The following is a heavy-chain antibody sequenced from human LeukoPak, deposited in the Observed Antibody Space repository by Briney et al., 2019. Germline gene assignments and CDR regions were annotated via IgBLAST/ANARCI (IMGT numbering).Heavy chain of an antibody. Sequence: PGGSLRLSCAASGFNFDDNVMHWVRQAPGKGLGWVSLVNDDGDGTYYADSVKGRFTISRDSRKNSLYLQMNSLRSEDTALYYCATMGPLDYWGQGTLVTVSS. CDR2: VNDDGDGT. D-gene: IGHD4/OR15-4a*01. V-gene: IGHV3-43*02. J-gene: IGHJ4*02. CDR3: ATMGPLDY. CDR1: GFNFDDNV.